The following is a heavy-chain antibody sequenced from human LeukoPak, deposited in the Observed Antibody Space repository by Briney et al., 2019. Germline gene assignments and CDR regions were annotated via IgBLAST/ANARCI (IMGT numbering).Heavy chain of an antibody. CDR1: GFTFSSYW. D-gene: IGHD3-10*01. CDR2: IKQDGSEK. CDR3: ARGGWFFDP. V-gene: IGHV3-7*05. Sequence: GGSLRLSCAASGFTFSSYWMSWVRQAPGKGLEWVANIKQDGSEKFCVDSVKGRFTISRGNAKNSLFLQMNNLRAEDTAVYHCARGGWFFDPWGQGTLVTVSS. J-gene: IGHJ5*02.